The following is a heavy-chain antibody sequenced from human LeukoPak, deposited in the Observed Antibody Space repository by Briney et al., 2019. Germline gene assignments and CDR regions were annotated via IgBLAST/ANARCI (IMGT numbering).Heavy chain of an antibody. J-gene: IGHJ4*02. V-gene: IGHV4-61*02. CDR2: IYTSGST. D-gene: IGHD3-16*01. Sequence: SETLSLTCTVAGGSISSGSYYWSWIRQPAGKGLEWIGRIYTSGSTNYNPSLKSRVTISVDTSKNQFSLKLSSVTAADTAVYYCARGGSNFDYWGQGTLVTVSS. CDR3: ARGGSNFDY. CDR1: GGSISSGSYY.